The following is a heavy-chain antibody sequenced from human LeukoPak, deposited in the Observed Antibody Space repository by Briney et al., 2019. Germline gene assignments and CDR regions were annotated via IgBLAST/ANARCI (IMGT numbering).Heavy chain of an antibody. CDR2: ISYDGSNK. CDR3: ARGVYCSGGSCYSYYYYYGMDV. CDR1: GFTFSSYG. J-gene: IGHJ6*02. Sequence: PGRPLRLSCAASGFTFSSYGMHWVRQAPGKGLEWVAVISYDGSNKYYADSVKGRFTISRDNSKNTLYLQMNSLRAEDTAVYSCARGVYCSGGSCYSYYYYYGMDVWGQGTTVTVSS. D-gene: IGHD2-15*01. V-gene: IGHV3-30*03.